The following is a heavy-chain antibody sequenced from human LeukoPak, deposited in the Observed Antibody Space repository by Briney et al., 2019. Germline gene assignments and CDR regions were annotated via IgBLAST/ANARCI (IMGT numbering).Heavy chain of an antibody. CDR2: INPNSGGT. CDR3: AREEIYGSGSPDY. V-gene: IGHV1-2*02. Sequence: ASVKVSCKASGYTFTGYYMHWVRQAPGQGLEWMGWINPNSGGTNYAQKFQGRVTMTRDTSISTAYMELSRLRSDDTAVYYCAREEIYGSGSPDYWGQGTLVTVSS. D-gene: IGHD3-10*01. CDR1: GYTFTGYY. J-gene: IGHJ4*02.